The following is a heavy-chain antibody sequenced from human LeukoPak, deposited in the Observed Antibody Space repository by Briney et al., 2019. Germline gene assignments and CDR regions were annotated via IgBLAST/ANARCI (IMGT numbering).Heavy chain of an antibody. CDR1: GLAFSCYA. D-gene: IGHD3-16*01. CDR3: ARALIRGDSDY. J-gene: IGHJ4*02. V-gene: IGHV1-69*05. Sequence: SGKVSSTASGLAFSCYAISWARPAPGQGLEWMGRIIPIFGTANYAQKFQGRVTITTDESTSTAYMELSSLRSEDTAVYYCARALIRGDSDYWGQGTLVTVSS. CDR2: IIPIFGTA.